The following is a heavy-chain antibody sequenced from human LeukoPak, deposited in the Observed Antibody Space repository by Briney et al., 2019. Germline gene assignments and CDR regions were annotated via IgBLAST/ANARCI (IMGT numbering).Heavy chain of an antibody. CDR3: ARLSYGSGSHYNFYFDY. V-gene: IGHV4-39*01. J-gene: IGHJ4*02. CDR1: GGSISSSSYY. D-gene: IGHD3-10*01. Sequence: SETLSLTCTVSGGSISSSSYYWGWIRQPPGKGLEWIGTIYYTGSTYYNPSLKSRVTISVDTSKKQFSLKLSSVTAADTAVYYCARLSYGSGSHYNFYFDYWGQGTLVTVSA. CDR2: IYYTGST.